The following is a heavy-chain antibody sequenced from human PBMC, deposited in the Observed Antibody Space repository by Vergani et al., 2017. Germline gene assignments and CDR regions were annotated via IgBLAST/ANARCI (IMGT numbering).Heavy chain of an antibody. D-gene: IGHD2-15*01. J-gene: IGHJ4*02. CDR1: GYTFTSYA. Sequence: QVQLVQSGAEVKKPGASVRVSCKASGYTFTSYAMHWVRQASGQRLEWMGWINAGNGNTKYSKKFQGRVTITRDTSASTAYMELSNLRAEDTALYYCARDGVVPYPTYYLYYSGQGTLVTDSS. CDR2: INAGNGNT. V-gene: IGHV1-3*01. CDR3: ARDGVVPYPTYYLYY.